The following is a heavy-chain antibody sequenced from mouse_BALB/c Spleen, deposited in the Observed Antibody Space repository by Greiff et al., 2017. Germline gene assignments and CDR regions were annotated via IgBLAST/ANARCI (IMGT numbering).Heavy chain of an antibody. CDR3: ARYDLTTATRNAMDY. J-gene: IGHJ4*01. CDR2: INPYNDGT. Sequence: EVQLQESGPELVKPGASVKMSCKASGYTFTSYVMHWVKQKPGQGLEWIGYINPYNDGTKYNEKFKGKATLTSDKSSSTAYMELSSLTSEDSAVYYCARYDLTTATRNAMDYWGQGTSVTVSS. CDR1: GYTFTSYV. V-gene: IGHV1-14*01. D-gene: IGHD1-2*01.